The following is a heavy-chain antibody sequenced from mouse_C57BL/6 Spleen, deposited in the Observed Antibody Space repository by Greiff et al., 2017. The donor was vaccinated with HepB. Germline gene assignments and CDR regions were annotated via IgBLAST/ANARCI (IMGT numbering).Heavy chain of an antibody. V-gene: IGHV3-6*01. CDR3: AGSVSSFSWFAY. Sequence: DVQLQESGPGLVKPSQSLSLTCSVTGYSITSGYYWTWIRQFPGNKLEWMGYISYDGSNNYNPSLKNRISITRDTSKNQFFLKLNSVTTEDTATYYCAGSVSSFSWFAYWGQGTLVTVSA. J-gene: IGHJ3*01. CDR1: GYSITSGYY. CDR2: ISYDGSN. D-gene: IGHD1-1*01.